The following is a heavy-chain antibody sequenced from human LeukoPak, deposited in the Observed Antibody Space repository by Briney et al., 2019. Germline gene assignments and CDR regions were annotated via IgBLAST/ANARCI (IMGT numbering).Heavy chain of an antibody. J-gene: IGHJ4*02. V-gene: IGHV5-51*01. D-gene: IGHD2-8*01. CDR2: IYPGDSDT. Sequence: GESLKISFKGSGYRFTSYWIGWVRQMPGEGLEWMAIIYPGDSDTRYSPSFQGQVTISADKSISTAYLQWSSLKASDAAMYYCARRGVYATSPFDYWGQGTLVTVSS. CDR1: GYRFTSYW. CDR3: ARRGVYATSPFDY.